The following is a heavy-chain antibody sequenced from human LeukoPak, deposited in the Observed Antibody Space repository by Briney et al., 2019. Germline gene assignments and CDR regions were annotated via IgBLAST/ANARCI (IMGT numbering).Heavy chain of an antibody. J-gene: IGHJ4*02. V-gene: IGHV1-69*13. CDR1: GGSFSSYA. D-gene: IGHD3-22*01. Sequence: ASVKVSCKASGGSFSSYAIGWVRQAPGQGLELMGGTIPIFGTANYAQKFQGRVTITADESTSTAYMELSSLRSEDTAVYYCARGGYYYDSSGYYRLDYWGQGTLVTVSS. CDR3: ARGGYYYDSSGYYRLDY. CDR2: TIPIFGTA.